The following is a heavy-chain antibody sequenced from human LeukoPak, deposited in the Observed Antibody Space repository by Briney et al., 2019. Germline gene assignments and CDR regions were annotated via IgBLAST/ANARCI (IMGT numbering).Heavy chain of an antibody. D-gene: IGHD4-17*01. CDR2: ISGSGGST. J-gene: IGHJ4*02. CDR3: ARAEFYGDYLSTYDY. V-gene: IGHV3-23*01. Sequence: GGSLRLSCAASGFTFSSYAMSWVRQAPGKGLEWVSTISGSGGSTYYADSVKGRFTISRDNSKNTLYLQMNSLRAEDTAVYYCARAEFYGDYLSTYDYWGQGTLVTVSS. CDR1: GFTFSSYA.